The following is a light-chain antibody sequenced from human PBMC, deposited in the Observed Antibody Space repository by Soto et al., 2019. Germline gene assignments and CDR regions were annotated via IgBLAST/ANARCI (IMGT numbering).Light chain of an antibody. CDR3: QSFDTRLNSVV. Sequence: QSVVTQPPSVSGAPGQRVTISCSGSSSNIGAGYDVHWYQQFPGTAPKLLIYGNNNRPSGVPDRFSDSKSGTSASLAITGLQAEDEADYYCQSFDTRLNSVVFGGGTKLTVL. CDR2: GNN. V-gene: IGLV1-40*01. J-gene: IGLJ2*01. CDR1: SSNIGAGYD.